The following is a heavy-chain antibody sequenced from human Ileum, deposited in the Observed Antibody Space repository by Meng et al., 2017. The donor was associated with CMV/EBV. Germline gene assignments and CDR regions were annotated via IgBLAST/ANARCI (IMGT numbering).Heavy chain of an antibody. V-gene: IGHV4-34*02. CDR1: GGSCINFY. CDR2: LHPSGVT. CDR3: ARGLDNHKCGVL. D-gene: IGHD2-2*03. J-gene: IGHJ4*02. Sequence: VQPQQCGAALLLPSETLSLTCTVCGGSCINFYWPWIRQPPGKGLDWIGELHPSGVTNYNPSLESRVTISVDMSNNQFSLKLTSVTAADTAVYDCARGLDNHKCGVLWGQGTLVTVSS.